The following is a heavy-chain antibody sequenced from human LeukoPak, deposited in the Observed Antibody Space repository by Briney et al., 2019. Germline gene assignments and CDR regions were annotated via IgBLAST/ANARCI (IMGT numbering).Heavy chain of an antibody. J-gene: IGHJ1*01. V-gene: IGHV3-9*01. D-gene: IGHD6-13*01. CDR1: GFTFDDYA. Sequence: GRSLRLSCAASGFTFDDYAMHWVRQAPGKGLEWASGISWNSGSIGYADSVKGRFTISRDNAKNSLYLQMNSLRAEDTALYYCAKGYSSIHSAEYFQHWGQGTLVTVSS. CDR3: AKGYSSIHSAEYFQH. CDR2: ISWNSGSI.